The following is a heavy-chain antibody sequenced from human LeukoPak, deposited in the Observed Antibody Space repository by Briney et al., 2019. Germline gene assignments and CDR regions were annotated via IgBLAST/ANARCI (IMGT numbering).Heavy chain of an antibody. J-gene: IGHJ4*02. CDR3: ARHPHSYSSGWYYFDY. CDR1: GGSISSGGYY. Sequence: PSQTLSLTCTVSGGSISSGGYYWSWIRQPPGKGLEWIGYIYHSGSTYYNPSLKSRVTISVDRSKNQFSLKLSSVTAADTAVYYCARHPHSYSSGWYYFDYWGQGTLVTVSS. D-gene: IGHD6-19*01. CDR2: IYHSGST. V-gene: IGHV4-30-2*01.